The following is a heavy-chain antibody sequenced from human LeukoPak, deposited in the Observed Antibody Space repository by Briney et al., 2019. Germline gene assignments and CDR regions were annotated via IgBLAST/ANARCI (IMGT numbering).Heavy chain of an antibody. CDR1: GFTFSSYS. V-gene: IGHV3-21*04. CDR3: ARSIRGYSYVLDF. J-gene: IGHJ4*02. D-gene: IGHD5-18*01. Sequence: GGSLRLSCAASGFTFSSYSMNWVRQAPGKGLEWVSSISSSSSYIYYADSVKGRFTISRDNAKNSLYLQMNSLRAEDTAVYYCARSIRGYSYVLDFWGRGTLVTVSS. CDR2: ISSSSSYI.